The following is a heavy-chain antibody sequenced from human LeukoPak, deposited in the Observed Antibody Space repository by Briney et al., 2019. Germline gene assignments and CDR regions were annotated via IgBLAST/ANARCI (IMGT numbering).Heavy chain of an antibody. V-gene: IGHV4-38-2*02. CDR2: IFHSGST. Sequence: PSETLSLTCTVSGYSISSGYYWGWIRQPPGKGLEWIGNIFHSGSTYYNPSLKSRVTISLDTSKNQFSLKLSSVTAADTAVYYCARGVSYSSGWYKTFDYWGQGTLVTVSS. J-gene: IGHJ4*02. D-gene: IGHD6-19*01. CDR3: ARGVSYSSGWYKTFDY. CDR1: GYSISSGYY.